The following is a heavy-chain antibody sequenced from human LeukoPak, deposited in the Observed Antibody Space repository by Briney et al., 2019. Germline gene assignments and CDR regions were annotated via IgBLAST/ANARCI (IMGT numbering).Heavy chain of an antibody. D-gene: IGHD3-3*01. Sequence: QPGGSLRLSCAASGFTFGSYSMNWVRQAPGKGLEWVSYISSSSSTIYYADSVKGRFTISRDNGKNSLYLQMTSLRAEDTAVYYCARDVWSGYYTWGLFDYWGQGTLVTVSS. V-gene: IGHV3-48*01. J-gene: IGHJ4*02. CDR3: ARDVWSGYYTWGLFDY. CDR2: ISSSSSTI. CDR1: GFTFGSYS.